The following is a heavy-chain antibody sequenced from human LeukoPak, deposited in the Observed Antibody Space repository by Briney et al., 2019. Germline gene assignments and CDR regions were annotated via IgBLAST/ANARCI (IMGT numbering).Heavy chain of an antibody. J-gene: IGHJ4*02. CDR3: ARGGGIAVPTGWRG. D-gene: IGHD6-19*01. CDR2: ISGSGGST. CDR1: GFTFSSYA. Sequence: GGSLRLSCAASGFTFSSYAMSWVRQAPGKGLEWVSTISGSGGSTYYADSVKGRFTISRDNSKNTLYLQMNSLRAEDTAVYYCARGGGIAVPTGWRGWGQGTLVTVSS. V-gene: IGHV3-23*01.